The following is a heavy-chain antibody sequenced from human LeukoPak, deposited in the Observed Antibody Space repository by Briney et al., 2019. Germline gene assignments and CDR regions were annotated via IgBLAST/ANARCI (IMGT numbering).Heavy chain of an antibody. CDR3: TKGNFYFSGDTAFDI. V-gene: IGHV3-23*01. D-gene: IGHD3-10*01. CDR1: GFVYSKHA. J-gene: IGHJ3*02. CDR2: ISHSGIDT. Sequence: GGSLRLSCAASGFVYSKHAMSWVRQAPGKGLEWVAAISHSGIDTYYTDSVKGRFTISRDNSKNTLYLEMNSLRAEDTAVYYCTKGNFYFSGDTAFDIWGQGTMVTVSS.